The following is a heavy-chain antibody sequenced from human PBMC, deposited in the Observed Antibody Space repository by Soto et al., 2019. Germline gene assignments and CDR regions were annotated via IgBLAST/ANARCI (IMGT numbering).Heavy chain of an antibody. CDR1: SDSSGNYY. CDR3: AGDGYNRDAFDI. J-gene: IGHJ3*02. CDR2: MHYNGYT. V-gene: IGHV4-59*12. Sequence: SETLSVTCTVASDSSGNYYGSWFRQPPGKGLEWIGYMHYNGYTSYNPSLRSRVTISVDTSKNQFSLKLTSVTVADTAVYYCAGDGYNRDAFDIWGQGTMVTVSS. D-gene: IGHD5-12*01.